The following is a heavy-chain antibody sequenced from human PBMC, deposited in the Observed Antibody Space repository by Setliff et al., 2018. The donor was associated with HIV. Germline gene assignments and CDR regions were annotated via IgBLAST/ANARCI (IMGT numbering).Heavy chain of an antibody. D-gene: IGHD2-15*01. CDR1: GYNFTGYY. CDR2: IHPSGGST. J-gene: IGHJ5*02. Sequence: ASVKVSCKASGYNFTGYYIHWVRQAPGQGLEWMGVIHPSGGSTSYAQSFQDRVTMTRDTSTSTVYMELSSLRSEDTAVYYCARVRYCSGGSCYGGEYWFDPWGQGTLVTVSS. V-gene: IGHV1-46*01. CDR3: ARVRYCSGGSCYGGEYWFDP.